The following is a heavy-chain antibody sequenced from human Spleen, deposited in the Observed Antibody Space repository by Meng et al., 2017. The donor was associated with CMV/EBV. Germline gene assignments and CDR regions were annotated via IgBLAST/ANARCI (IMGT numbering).Heavy chain of an antibody. Sequence: GGSLRLSCAASGFTFDDYGMSWVRQGPGKGLEWVSGINWNGGNTGYADSVKGRFTISRDNAKNSLYLQMNSLRAEDTALYYCARDRAMVRGVTSDYWGRGTLVTVSS. D-gene: IGHD3-10*01. J-gene: IGHJ4*02. V-gene: IGHV3-20*04. CDR3: ARDRAMVRGVTSDY. CDR1: GFTFDDYG. CDR2: INWNGGNT.